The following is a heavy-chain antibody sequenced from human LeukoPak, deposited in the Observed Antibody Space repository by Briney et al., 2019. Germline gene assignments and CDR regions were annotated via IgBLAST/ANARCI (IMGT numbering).Heavy chain of an antibody. CDR2: INHSGST. V-gene: IGHV4-34*01. CDR3: ARGGVRGVIIGWFDP. Sequence: SETLSLTCAVYGGSFSGYYWSWIRQPPGKGLEWIGEINHSGSTNYNPSLKSRVTISVDTSENQFSLKLSSVTAADTAVYYCARGGVRGVIIGWFDPWGQGTLVTVSS. CDR1: GGSFSGYY. D-gene: IGHD3-10*01. J-gene: IGHJ5*02.